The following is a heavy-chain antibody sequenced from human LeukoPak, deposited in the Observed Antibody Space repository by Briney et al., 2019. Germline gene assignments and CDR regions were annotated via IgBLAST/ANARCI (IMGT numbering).Heavy chain of an antibody. CDR1: GFTFDDYA. CDR2: ISWNSGSI. J-gene: IGHJ4*02. Sequence: PGRSLRLSCAASGFTFDDYAMHWVRQAPGKGLEWVSGISWNSGSIGYADSVKGRFTISRDNAKNSLYLQMNSLRAEDTAVYYCARGGDSSGYYYDYWGQGTLVTVSS. CDR3: ARGGDSSGYYYDY. D-gene: IGHD3-22*01. V-gene: IGHV3-9*01.